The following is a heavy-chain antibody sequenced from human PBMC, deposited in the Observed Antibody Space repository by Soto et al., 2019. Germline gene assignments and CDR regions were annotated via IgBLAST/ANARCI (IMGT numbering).Heavy chain of an antibody. Sequence: GGSLRLSCAASGFTFSSYSMNWVRQAPGKGLEWVSSISSSSSYIYYADSVKGRFTISRDNAKNSLYLQMNSLRAEDTAVYYCATGGWGISEWLRSHYFDYWGQGTLVTVSS. CDR3: ATGGWGISEWLRSHYFDY. D-gene: IGHD5-12*01. V-gene: IGHV3-21*01. CDR1: GFTFSSYS. CDR2: ISSSSSYI. J-gene: IGHJ4*02.